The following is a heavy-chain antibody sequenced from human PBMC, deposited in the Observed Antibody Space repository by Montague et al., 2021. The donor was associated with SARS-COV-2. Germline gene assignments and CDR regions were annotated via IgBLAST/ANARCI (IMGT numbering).Heavy chain of an antibody. D-gene: IGHD3-16*01. Sequence: SETLSLTCTVSGGSISSSSYYWGWIRQPPGKGLEWIGSIYYSGSTYYNPSLKSRVTISVDTSKNQFSLKLSSVTAADTAVYYCARVDAGGIRRDNWFDPWGQGTLVTVSS. V-gene: IGHV4-39*01. CDR3: ARVDAGGIRRDNWFDP. CDR1: GGSISSSSYY. CDR2: IYYSGST. J-gene: IGHJ5*02.